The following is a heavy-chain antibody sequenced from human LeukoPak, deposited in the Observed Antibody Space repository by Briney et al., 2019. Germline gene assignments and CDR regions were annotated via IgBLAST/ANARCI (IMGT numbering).Heavy chain of an antibody. CDR3: ARETPDYYGSGSYYSVFDY. J-gene: IGHJ4*02. D-gene: IGHD3-10*01. V-gene: IGHV1-69*04. CDR2: IIPILGIA. CDR1: GGTFSSYA. Sequence: ASVKVSCKDSGGTFSSYAISWVRQAPGQGLEWMGRIIPILGIANYAQKFQGRVTITADKSTSTAYMELSSLRSEDTAVYYCARETPDYYGSGSYYSVFDYWGQGTLVTVSS.